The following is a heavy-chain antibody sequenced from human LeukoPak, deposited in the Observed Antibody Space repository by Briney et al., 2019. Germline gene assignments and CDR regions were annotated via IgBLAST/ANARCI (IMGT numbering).Heavy chain of an antibody. J-gene: IGHJ5*02. V-gene: IGHV1-69*04. CDR1: GGTFSSYT. CDR3: ARDRNLGGIALSNWFDP. CDR2: IIPILGIA. D-gene: IGHD6-13*01. Sequence: ASVKVSCKASGGTFSSYTISWVRQAPGQGLEWMGRIIPILGIANYAQKFQGRVTITADKSTSTAYMELSSLRSEDTAVYYCARDRNLGGIALSNWFDPWGQGTLVTVSS.